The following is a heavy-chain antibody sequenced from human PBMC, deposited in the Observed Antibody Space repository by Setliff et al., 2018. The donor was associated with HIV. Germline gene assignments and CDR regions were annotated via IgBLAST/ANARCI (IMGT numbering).Heavy chain of an antibody. V-gene: IGHV3-66*01. CDR1: GFTFRSYG. CDR2: IYSGGST. CDR3: ARETGDMAATALYSFEY. J-gene: IGHJ4*02. Sequence: GGSLRLSCVASGFTFRSYGMHWVRQAPGKGLEWVSVIYSGGSTYYADSVKGRFTVSRDNSKNTVYLQMDGLTVEDTAIYYCARETGDMAATALYSFEYWGQGTMVTVSS. D-gene: IGHD2-21*02.